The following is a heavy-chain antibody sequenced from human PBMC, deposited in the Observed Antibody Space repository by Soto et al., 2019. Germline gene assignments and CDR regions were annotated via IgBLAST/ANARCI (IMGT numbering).Heavy chain of an antibody. CDR2: MNPNSGNT. CDR1: GYTFTSYY. Sequence: ASVKVSCKASGYTFTSYYMHWVRQATGQGLEWMGWMNPNSGNTGYAQKFQGRVTMTRNTSISTAYMELSSMRSQDTAVYYCSRSGIMITFGGVIVRNYYYSTDVWGQGTTVTVSS. CDR3: SRSGIMITFGGVIVRNYYYSTDV. D-gene: IGHD3-16*02. J-gene: IGHJ6*02. V-gene: IGHV1-8*02.